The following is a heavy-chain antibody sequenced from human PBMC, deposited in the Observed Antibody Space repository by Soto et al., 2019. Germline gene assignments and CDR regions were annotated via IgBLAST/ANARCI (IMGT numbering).Heavy chain of an antibody. CDR2: VIPILGIA. D-gene: IGHD6-6*01. V-gene: IGHV1-69*04. J-gene: IGHJ4*02. CDR1: GGTFSSYT. Sequence: ASVKVSCKASGGTFSSYTISWVRQAPGQGLEWMGRVIPILGIANYAQKFQGRVTITADKSTSTAYMELSSLRSEDTAVYYCAREGQLAPNFDYWGQGTLVTVSS. CDR3: AREGQLAPNFDY.